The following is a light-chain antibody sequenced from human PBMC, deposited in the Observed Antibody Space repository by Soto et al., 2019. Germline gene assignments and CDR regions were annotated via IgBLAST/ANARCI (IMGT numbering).Light chain of an antibody. V-gene: IGLV2-23*01. CDR3: CSFTSSNTHV. CDR2: EGS. CDR1: SSDVGSYNL. Sequence: QSALTQPASVSGSPGQSITISCTGTSSDVGSYNLVSWYQQHPGKAPKLMIYEGSQRPSGVSGRFSGSKSGNTASLTISGLQAEDEADYYCCSFTSSNTHVFGTGTKVTVL. J-gene: IGLJ1*01.